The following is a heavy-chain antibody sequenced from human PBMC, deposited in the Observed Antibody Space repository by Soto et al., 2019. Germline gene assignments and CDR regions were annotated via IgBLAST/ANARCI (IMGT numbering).Heavy chain of an antibody. CDR2: ISSSGYST. V-gene: IGHV3-23*01. CDR3: AKGSVVVAAKFDS. CDR1: GFTFNNYA. J-gene: IGHJ4*02. D-gene: IGHD2-21*02. Sequence: EVQLLESGGDLVQPGVSRRLSCAASGFTFNNYAMSWVRQAPGKGLEWVSAISSSGYSTYYADSVKGRFTISRDNSKNTVYLPMNNLRAEDTAVYYCAKGSVVVAAKFDSWGQGTLVTVSS.